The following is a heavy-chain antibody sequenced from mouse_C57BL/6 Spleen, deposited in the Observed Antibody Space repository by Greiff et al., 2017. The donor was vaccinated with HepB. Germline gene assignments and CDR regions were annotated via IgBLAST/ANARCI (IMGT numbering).Heavy chain of an antibody. J-gene: IGHJ3*01. CDR3: AREGDYGTPSFGY. Sequence: EVKVVESGGGLVKPGGSLKLSCAASGFTFSSYAMSWVRQTPEKRLEWVATISDGGSYTYYPDNVKGRFTISRDNAKNNLYLQMSHLKSEDTAMYYCAREGDYGTPSFGYWGQGTLVTVSA. V-gene: IGHV5-4*01. CDR2: ISDGGSYT. CDR1: GFTFSSYA. D-gene: IGHD1-1*01.